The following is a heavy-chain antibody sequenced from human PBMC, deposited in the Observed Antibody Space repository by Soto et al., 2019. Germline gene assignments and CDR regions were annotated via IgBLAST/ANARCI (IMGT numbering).Heavy chain of an antibody. Sequence: SETLSLTCTVCGGSISSSKYYWGRMRQPPGKGLEWIASFFIGGNTYYNPSLKSRVTISVDTSKNQFSLKLSSVTAADTAVYFCARDPRADPPEHWFDPWGQGTLVTVSS. J-gene: IGHJ5*02. V-gene: IGHV4-39*02. CDR1: GGSISSSKYY. D-gene: IGHD1-26*01. CDR2: FFIGGNT. CDR3: ARDPRADPPEHWFDP.